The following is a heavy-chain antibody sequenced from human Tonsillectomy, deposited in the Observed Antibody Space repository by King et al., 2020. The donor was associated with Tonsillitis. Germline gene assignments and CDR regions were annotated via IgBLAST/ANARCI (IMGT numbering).Heavy chain of an antibody. CDR1: GYTCTRFS. V-gene: IGHV1-18*01. J-gene: IGHJ3*02. CDR3: ARERVDYDYVWGSYSPSAFDI. CDR2: ISTYSVNT. Sequence: QLVQSGAEVKKPGASVKVSCKASGYTCTRFSLNWGRQAPGQGLEWRGWISTYSVNTNYAQNLQGRVTMTTDTSTNTAYMELRSLRSDDTALYFCARERVDYDYVWGSYSPSAFDIWGQGTMVTVSS. D-gene: IGHD3-16*01.